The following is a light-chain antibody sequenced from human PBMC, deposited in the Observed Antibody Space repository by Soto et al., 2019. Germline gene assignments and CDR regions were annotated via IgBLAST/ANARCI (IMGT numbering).Light chain of an antibody. J-gene: IGKJ1*01. Sequence: EIVLTQSPATLSLSPGERATLSCRASQSVSSYLAWYQQKHGQAHRXLIYDTSKRAPGVPARFIGSGYGTAGTLTIDIVETEDYEIYDGQQRSDWRWTFGQGTKVDIK. CDR2: DTS. CDR1: QSVSSY. CDR3: QQRSDWRWT. V-gene: IGKV3-11*01.